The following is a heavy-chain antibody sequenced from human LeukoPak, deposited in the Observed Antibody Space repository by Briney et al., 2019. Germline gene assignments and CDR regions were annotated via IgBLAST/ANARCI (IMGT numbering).Heavy chain of an antibody. J-gene: IGHJ3*02. D-gene: IGHD5-18*01. CDR1: GGSFSGYY. Sequence: PSETLSLTCAVSGGSFSGYYWTWIRQPPGKGLEWIGEIYHSGSTNYNPSLKSRVTISVDKSKNQFSLKLSSVTAADTAVYYCARDLRGDGYSYGYDAFDIWGQGTMVTVSS. CDR3: ARDLRGDGYSYGYDAFDI. CDR2: IYHSGST. V-gene: IGHV4-34*01.